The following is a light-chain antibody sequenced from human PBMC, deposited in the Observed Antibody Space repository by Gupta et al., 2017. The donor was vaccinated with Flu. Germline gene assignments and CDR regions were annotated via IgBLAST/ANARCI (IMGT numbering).Light chain of an antibody. Sequence: PSSLSASTGDRVTITWQASQSISSYLAWYQQTPGKAPKLLMYAASTVESGVPSKFSGSGSGTDFTLTISRLQSEEFANYYCQQYDSFPFTFGGGTKVEIK. CDR1: QSISSY. J-gene: IGKJ4*01. V-gene: IGKV1-8*01. CDR2: AAS. CDR3: QQYDSFPFT.